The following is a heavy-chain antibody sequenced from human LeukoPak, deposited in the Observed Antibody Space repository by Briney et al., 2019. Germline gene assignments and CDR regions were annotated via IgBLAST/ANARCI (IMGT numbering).Heavy chain of an antibody. CDR2: ISYDGSNK. D-gene: IGHD6-19*01. J-gene: IGHJ4*02. CDR1: GFIFSSYA. V-gene: IGHV3-30*04. CDR3: ARDSGWSDY. Sequence: GGSLRLSCAASGFIFSSYAMHWVRQAPGKGLEWVAVISYDGSNKYYAESVKGRFTISRDNSKNTLYLQMNSLRAEDTAVYYCARDSGWSDYWGQGTLVTVSS.